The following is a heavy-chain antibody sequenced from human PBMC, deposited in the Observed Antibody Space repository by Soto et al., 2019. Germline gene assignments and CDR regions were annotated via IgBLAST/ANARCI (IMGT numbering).Heavy chain of an antibody. CDR3: ARGAGYQLLVVDY. CDR2: IYYSGST. Sequence: QVQLQESGPGLVKPSQTLSLTCTVSGGSISSGDYYWSWIRQPPGKGLEWIGYIYYSGSTYYNPYLKSRVTISVDTSQDQFSLKLRAVTAAGPAVDYCARGAGYQLLVVDYWGQGTLVTVSS. CDR1: GGSISSGDYY. V-gene: IGHV4-30-4*01. D-gene: IGHD2-2*01. J-gene: IGHJ4*02.